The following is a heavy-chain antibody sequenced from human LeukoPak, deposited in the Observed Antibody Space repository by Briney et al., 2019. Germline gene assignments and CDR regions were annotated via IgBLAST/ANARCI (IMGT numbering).Heavy chain of an antibody. CDR1: GFTFSDYY. J-gene: IGHJ4*02. CDR3: ARDPGSGYEEHFDC. Sequence: TGGSLGLSCAASGFTFSDYYMSRIRQAPGKGLEWVSYISSSGSTIYYVDSVKGRFTISRDNAKNSLYLQMNGLRAEDTAVYYCARDPGSGYEEHFDCWGQGTLVTVSS. D-gene: IGHD5-12*01. CDR2: ISSSGSTI. V-gene: IGHV3-11*01.